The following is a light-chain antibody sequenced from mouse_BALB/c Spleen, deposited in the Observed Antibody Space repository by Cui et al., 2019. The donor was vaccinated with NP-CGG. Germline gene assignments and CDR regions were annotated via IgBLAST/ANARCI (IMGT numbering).Light chain of an antibody. Sequence: QAVVTQESALTTSPGETVTLTCRSNTGAVTTSNYVNSVQEKPDHLFTGLIGGTNNRAPGVPARFSGSLIGDKAALTITGAQTEDEAIYFCALWYSNHWVFGGGTKLTVL. J-gene: IGLJ1*01. CDR2: GTN. CDR1: TGAVTTSNY. V-gene: IGLV1*01. CDR3: ALWYSNHWV.